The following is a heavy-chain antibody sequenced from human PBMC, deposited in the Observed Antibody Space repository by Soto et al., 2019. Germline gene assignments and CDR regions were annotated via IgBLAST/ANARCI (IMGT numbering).Heavy chain of an antibody. CDR1: GYPVTAYY. CDR2: INPATGAA. V-gene: IGHV1-2*02. D-gene: IGHD3-3*01. CDR3: AREGGVGVAGSAAFDM. J-gene: IGHJ3*02. Sequence: QLHLVQSGAVVKKPGASVTVSCSASGYPVTAYYMHWVRQAPGRGLEWMGGINPATGAAKYTQTFQGRVTMTRDTSTSTVFMELSGLTSEDTAVFYCAREGGVGVAGSAAFDMWGQGTLVTVSS.